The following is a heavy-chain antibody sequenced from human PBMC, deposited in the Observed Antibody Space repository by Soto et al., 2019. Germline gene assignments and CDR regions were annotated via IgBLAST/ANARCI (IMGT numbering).Heavy chain of an antibody. CDR1: GGSISSGGYY. CDR2: IYYSGTTYYT. J-gene: IGHJ4*02. V-gene: IGHV4-31*03. CDR3: AREPLT. Sequence: QVQLQESGPGLVKPSKTLSLTCTVSGGSISSGGYYWSWIRQHPGKGLEWIGYIYYSGTTYYTYYNQSLKSRVTISVDTSKNQFSLKLSSVTAADTAVYYCAREPLTWGQGTLATVSS.